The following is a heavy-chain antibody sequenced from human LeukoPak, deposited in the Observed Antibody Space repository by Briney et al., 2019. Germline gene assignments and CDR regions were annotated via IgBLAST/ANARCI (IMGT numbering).Heavy chain of an antibody. J-gene: IGHJ4*02. V-gene: IGHV4-61*01. CDR2: IYYSGST. D-gene: IGHD3-10*01. Sequence: SETLSLTCTVSGGSVSSGSYYWSWIRQPPGKGLEWIGYIYYSGSTNYNPSLKSRVTISVDTSKNQFSLKLSSVTAADTAVYYCARETYGSGSYYVDYWGQGTLVTVSS. CDR3: ARETYGSGSYYVDY. CDR1: GGSVSSGSYY.